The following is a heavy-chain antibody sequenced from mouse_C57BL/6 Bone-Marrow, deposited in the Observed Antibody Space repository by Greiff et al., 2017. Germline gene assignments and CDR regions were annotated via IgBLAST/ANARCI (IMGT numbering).Heavy chain of an antibody. CDR2: IDPENGDT. J-gene: IGHJ4*01. V-gene: IGHV14-4*01. CDR1: GFNIKDDY. D-gene: IGHD1-1*01. Sequence: EVQLVESGAELVRPGASVQLSCTASGFNIKDDYMHWVKQRPEQGLEWIGWIDPENGDTEYASKFQGKATITADTSSNTAYLQLSSLTSEDTAVYYCTTDYGSSHYAMDYWGQGTSVTVSS. CDR3: TTDYGSSHYAMDY.